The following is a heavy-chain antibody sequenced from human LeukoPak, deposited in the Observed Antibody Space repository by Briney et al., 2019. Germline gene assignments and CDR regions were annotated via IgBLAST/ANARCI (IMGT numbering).Heavy chain of an antibody. Sequence: SETLSLTCAVSGYSISSGYYWGWIRPPPGKGLEWIGEINHSGSTNYNPSLKSRVTISVDTSKNHFSLKLSSVTAADTAVYYCARGPRRYYYGSSGYRWGLDYWGQGTLVTVSS. CDR2: INHSGST. V-gene: IGHV4-38-2*01. CDR1: GYSISSGYY. D-gene: IGHD3-22*01. J-gene: IGHJ4*02. CDR3: ARGPRRYYYGSSGYRWGLDY.